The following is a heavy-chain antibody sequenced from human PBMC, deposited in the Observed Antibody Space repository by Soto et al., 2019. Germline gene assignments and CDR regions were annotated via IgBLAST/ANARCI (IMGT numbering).Heavy chain of an antibody. V-gene: IGHV4-31*03. CDR2: IYYSGST. Sequence: SETLSLTCTVSGGSISSGGYYWSWIRQHPGKGLEWIGYIYYSGSTYYNPSLKSRVTISVDTSKNQFSLKLSSVTAADTAVYYCAGGTPTIFGVVITPPEFDYWGQGTLVTVSS. J-gene: IGHJ4*02. CDR1: GGSISSGGYY. D-gene: IGHD3-3*01. CDR3: AGGTPTIFGVVITPPEFDY.